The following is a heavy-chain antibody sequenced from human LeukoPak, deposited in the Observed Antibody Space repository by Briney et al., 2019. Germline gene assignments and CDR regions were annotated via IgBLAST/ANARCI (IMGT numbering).Heavy chain of an antibody. CDR3: ARSGSYSVLVDY. Sequence: SLETLSLTCTVSGGSISSYYWSWIRQPPGKGLEWIGYIYYSGSTNYNPSLKSRVTISVDTSKNQFSLKLSSVTAADTAVYYCARSGSYSVLVDYWGQGTLVTVSS. D-gene: IGHD1-26*01. CDR2: IYYSGST. CDR1: GGSISSYY. J-gene: IGHJ4*02. V-gene: IGHV4-59*08.